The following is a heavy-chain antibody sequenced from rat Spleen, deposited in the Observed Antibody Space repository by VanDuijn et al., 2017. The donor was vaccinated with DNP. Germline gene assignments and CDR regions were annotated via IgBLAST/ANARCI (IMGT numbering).Heavy chain of an antibody. D-gene: IGHD1-2*01. Sequence: EVQLVESGGGLVQPGRSLKLSCAASGFTFSNYVMAWVRQAPEKALDRVSTISPSGGSIYYRDSVKGRYTISSDNARSTLFLQMDSLRSEESATYFCTTVHNSYLNWFAYWGQGTLVTVSS. V-gene: IGHV5-19*01. CDR1: GFTFSNYV. CDR2: ISPSGGSI. J-gene: IGHJ3*01. CDR3: TTVHNSYLNWFAY.